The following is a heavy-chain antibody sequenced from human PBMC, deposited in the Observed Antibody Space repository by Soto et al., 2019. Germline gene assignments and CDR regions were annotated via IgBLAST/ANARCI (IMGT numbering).Heavy chain of an antibody. Sequence: GGSLRLSCAASGFTFSSYAMSWVRQAPGKGLEWVSTISTSGSGTYYADSVKGRFTISRDNSKNTLYLQMNSLRAEDTAVYYCAKGAYDYDFRFDYWGQGTLVTVS. J-gene: IGHJ4*02. V-gene: IGHV3-23*01. CDR2: ISTSGSGT. CDR1: GFTFSSYA. CDR3: AKGAYDYDFRFDY. D-gene: IGHD4-17*01.